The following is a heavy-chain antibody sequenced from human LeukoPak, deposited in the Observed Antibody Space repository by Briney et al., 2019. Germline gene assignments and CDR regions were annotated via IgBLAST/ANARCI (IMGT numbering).Heavy chain of an antibody. D-gene: IGHD4/OR15-4a*01. CDR1: EFTFSSYA. CDR3: AKRGAAGSYYFDY. V-gene: IGHV3-23*01. J-gene: IGHJ4*02. CDR2: ISTSRTT. Sequence: QPGGSLRLSCEASEFTFSSYAMSWVRQAPGKRLEWVSSISTSRTTHYADSVKGRFTISRDNSKNTLYLQMNSLRAEDTAVYFCAKRGAAGSYYFDYWGQGTLVTVSS.